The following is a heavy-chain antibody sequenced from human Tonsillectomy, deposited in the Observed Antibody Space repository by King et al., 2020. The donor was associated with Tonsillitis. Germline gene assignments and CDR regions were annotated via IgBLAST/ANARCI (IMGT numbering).Heavy chain of an antibody. J-gene: IGHJ4*02. V-gene: IGHV5-51*01. CDR2: IYPGDSDT. CDR1: GYSFTSYW. D-gene: IGHD2-21*02. Sequence: VQLVESGAEVKKPGESLKISCKGSGYSFTSYWIGWVRQMPGKGLEWGGIIYPGDSDTRYSPSFHGQFTISADKSISTAYLQWSSLKASDAARYYCARARHCGGDCYSHYYFDYWGQGTLVTVSS. CDR3: ARARHCGGDCYSHYYFDY.